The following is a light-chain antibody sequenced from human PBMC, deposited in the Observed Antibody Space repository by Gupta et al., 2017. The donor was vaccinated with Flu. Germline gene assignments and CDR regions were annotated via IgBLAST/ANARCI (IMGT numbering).Light chain of an antibody. J-gene: IGKJ1*01. CDR1: QSVSSDY. V-gene: IGKV3-20*01. CDR2: SAS. Sequence: EIVLTQSPGTLSSSPGERATLSCRASQSVSSDYLAWYQQKPGQAPRLLIYSASRRATGIPDRFSGSGSETDFTLTISRLEPEDFAVYYCLQDGSSQWTFGQGTKVEIK. CDR3: LQDGSSQWT.